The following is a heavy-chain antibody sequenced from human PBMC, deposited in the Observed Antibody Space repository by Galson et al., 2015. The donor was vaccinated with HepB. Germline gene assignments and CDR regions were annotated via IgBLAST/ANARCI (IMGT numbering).Heavy chain of an antibody. Sequence: SLRLSCAASGFTFSSYGMHWVRQAPGKGLEWVAVISYDGSNKYYADPVKGRFTISRDNSKNTLYLQMNSLRAEDTAVYYCAKDAYYRGGYDSPFDWGQGTLVTVSS. J-gene: IGHJ4*02. CDR1: GFTFSSYG. CDR3: AKDAYYRGGYDSPFD. CDR2: ISYDGSNK. V-gene: IGHV3-30*18. D-gene: IGHD3-22*01.